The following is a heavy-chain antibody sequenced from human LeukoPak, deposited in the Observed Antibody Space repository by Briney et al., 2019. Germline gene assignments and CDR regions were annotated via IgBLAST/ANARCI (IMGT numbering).Heavy chain of an antibody. CDR3: ARGPRLSITIFGVVRPYYFDY. CDR2: IYYSGST. V-gene: IGHV4-39*01. D-gene: IGHD3-3*01. CDR1: GGSISGSSYY. Sequence: SETLSLTCTVSGGSISGSSYYWGWIRQPPGKGLEWIGSIYYSGSTYYNPSLKSRVTISVDTSKNQFSLKLSSVTAADTAVYYCARGPRLSITIFGVVRPYYFDYWGQGTLVTVSS. J-gene: IGHJ4*02.